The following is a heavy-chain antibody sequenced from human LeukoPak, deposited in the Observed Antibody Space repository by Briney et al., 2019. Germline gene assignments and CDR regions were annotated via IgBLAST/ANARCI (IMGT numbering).Heavy chain of an antibody. CDR3: ARQLSSSCDY. CDR1: GGSISSSSYY. D-gene: IGHD6-13*01. J-gene: IGHJ4*02. CDR2: IYYSGST. Sequence: SETLSLTCTVSGGSISSSSYYWGWIRQPPGKGLEWIASIYYSGSTYYNPSLKSRVTISVDTSKNQSSLKLSSVTAADTAVYYCARQLSSSCDYWGQGTLVTVSS. V-gene: IGHV4-39*01.